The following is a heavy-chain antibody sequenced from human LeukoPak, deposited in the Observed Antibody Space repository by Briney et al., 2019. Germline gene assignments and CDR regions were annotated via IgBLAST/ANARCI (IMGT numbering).Heavy chain of an antibody. CDR1: GXSISRDY. CDR2: ISYTGST. CDR3: ARVLGDGYSDY. D-gene: IGHD5-24*01. J-gene: IGHJ4*02. V-gene: IGHV4-59*01. Sequence: SETLSLTCTVSGXSISRDYGSWIRQPPGKGREWLGYISYTGSTNYNPSLKSRVTISADRSKNQFSLNLSSVTAADTAMYYCARVLGDGYSDYWGQGTLVTVSS.